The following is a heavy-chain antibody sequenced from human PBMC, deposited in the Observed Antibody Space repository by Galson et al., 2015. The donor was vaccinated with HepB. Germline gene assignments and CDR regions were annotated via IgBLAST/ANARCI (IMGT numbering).Heavy chain of an antibody. CDR3: VRATAGRVDY. V-gene: IGHV3-66*01. CDR1: GFSVTGTY. Sequence: SLRLSCAASGFSVTGTYMGWVRQAPGKGLEWVSIFYASGATHYADSVRGRFTVSRDNSKSMLYLQMNIVRADDTAVYYCVRATAGRVDYWGRGTLVSVPS. D-gene: IGHD2-21*02. CDR2: FYASGAT. J-gene: IGHJ4*02.